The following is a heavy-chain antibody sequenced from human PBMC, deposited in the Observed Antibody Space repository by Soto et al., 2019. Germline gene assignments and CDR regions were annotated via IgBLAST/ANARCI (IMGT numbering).Heavy chain of an antibody. Sequence: QVQLVQSGAEVKKPGSSVKVSCKAPGGTFSSYAISWVRQAPGQGLEWMGGIIPISDTTNYAQKCQGRVTITADESTSTAYMELSSLRSEDTAVYYCARSQGSSTSLEIYYYYYYGMDVWGQGTTVTVSS. V-gene: IGHV1-69*01. CDR1: GGTFSSYA. J-gene: IGHJ6*02. CDR2: IIPISDTT. CDR3: ARSQGSSTSLEIYYYYYYGMDV. D-gene: IGHD2-2*01.